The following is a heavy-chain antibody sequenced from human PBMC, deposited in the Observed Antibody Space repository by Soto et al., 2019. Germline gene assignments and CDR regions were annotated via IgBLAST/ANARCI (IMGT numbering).Heavy chain of an antibody. J-gene: IGHJ6*02. CDR2: IYPGDSDT. Sequence: GESLKISCQGSGYSFTNYWIGWVRQMPGKGLEWMGVIYPGDSDTRYSPSFQGQVIISADKSISTAYLQWSSLKASDTAMYYCACGGDWYVLDILDPGTTFAVFS. CDR3: ACGGDWYVLDI. D-gene: IGHD2-21*02. CDR1: GYSFTNYW. V-gene: IGHV5-51*01.